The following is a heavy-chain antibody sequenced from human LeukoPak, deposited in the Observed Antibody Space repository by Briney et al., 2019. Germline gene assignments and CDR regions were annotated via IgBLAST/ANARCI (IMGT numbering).Heavy chain of an antibody. CDR1: GFTVSDNY. V-gene: IGHV3-7*01. Sequence: PGGSLRLSCAASGFTVSDNYMTWVRQAPGKGLEWVANIVPDGGDKYYVDSVKGRFTISRDNAKNSLFLQRNSLRAEDTAVYYCARDRGRGEDYWGQGTLVTVSS. CDR3: ARDRGRGEDY. CDR2: IVPDGGDK. J-gene: IGHJ4*02. D-gene: IGHD2-21*01.